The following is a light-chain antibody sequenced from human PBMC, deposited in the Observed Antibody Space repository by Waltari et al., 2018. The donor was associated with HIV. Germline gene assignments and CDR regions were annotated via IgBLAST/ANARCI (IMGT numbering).Light chain of an antibody. CDR3: ATLDASLSGM. J-gene: IGLJ3*02. CDR1: SSNIGSNY. V-gene: IGLV1-47*01. Sequence: QSVLTQSPSASGTPGQTVTISCSGSSSNIGSNYVYRYQQLTGTTPKRLIYQNNAPPSRVPDLFSGSKSRSAASLAFSGLRSEDEADYYCATLDASLSGMFDGGTKLTVL. CDR2: QNN.